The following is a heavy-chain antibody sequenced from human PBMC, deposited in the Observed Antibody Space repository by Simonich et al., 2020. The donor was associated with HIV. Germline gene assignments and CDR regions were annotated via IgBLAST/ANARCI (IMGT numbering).Heavy chain of an antibody. J-gene: IGHJ1*01. V-gene: IGHV4-34*01. CDR1: GGSFRGYY. CDR2: INHSGST. Sequence: QVQLQQWGAGLLKPSETLSLTCAVYGGSFRGYYWSWIRQPPGKGLGWIGEINHSGSTNYNPYLKSRVTISVDTSKNQFSLKLSSVTAADTAVYYCARLTASGLGEYFQHWGQGTLVTVSS. CDR3: ARLTASGLGEYFQH. D-gene: IGHD1-26*01.